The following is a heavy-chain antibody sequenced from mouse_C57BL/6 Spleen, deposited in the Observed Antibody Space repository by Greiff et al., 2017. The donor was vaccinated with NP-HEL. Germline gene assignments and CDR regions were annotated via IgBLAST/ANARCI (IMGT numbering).Heavy chain of an antibody. Sequence: QVQLQQPGAELVMPGASVKLSCKASGYTFTSYWMHWVKQRPGQGLEWIGEIDPSDSYTNYNQKFKGKSTLTVDKSSSTAYMQLSSLTSEDSAVYYCARYSSYWYFYVWGTGTTVTVSS. CDR1: GYTFTSYW. D-gene: IGHD2-5*01. CDR2: IDPSDSYT. V-gene: IGHV1-69*01. J-gene: IGHJ1*03. CDR3: ARYSSYWYFYV.